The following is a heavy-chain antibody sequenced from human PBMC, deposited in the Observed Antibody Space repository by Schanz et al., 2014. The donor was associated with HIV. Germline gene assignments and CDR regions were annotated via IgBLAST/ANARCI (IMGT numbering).Heavy chain of an antibody. J-gene: IGHJ4*02. CDR3: ANQRYSGTYRPFDY. V-gene: IGHV3-23*04. D-gene: IGHD1-26*01. Sequence: EVQLVESGGGLLKPGRSLRLSCTASGFTFGDYPMSWFRQAPGKGLEWVSAIDGVGDNTYYADSVKGRFTISRDNSKNTVYLRMSGLRAEDTAVYYCANQRYSGTYRPFDYRGRGTLVTVSS. CDR1: GFTFGDYP. CDR2: IDGVGDNT.